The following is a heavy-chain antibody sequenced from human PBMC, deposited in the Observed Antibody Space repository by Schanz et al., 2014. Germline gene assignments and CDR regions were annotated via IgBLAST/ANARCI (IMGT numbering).Heavy chain of an antibody. CDR3: TRGGYSYALSAFDI. Sequence: QVQLVQSGAEVKKPGSSVKVSCKTSGYTFSDYGISWVRQAPGQGLEWMGWITAYNGDTNYALKLQGRVTMTTDTSTGTAYMELRSLRSDDTALYYCTRGGYSYALSAFDIWGQGTMVTGSS. CDR1: GYTFSDYG. V-gene: IGHV1-18*01. D-gene: IGHD5-18*01. CDR2: ITAYNGDT. J-gene: IGHJ3*02.